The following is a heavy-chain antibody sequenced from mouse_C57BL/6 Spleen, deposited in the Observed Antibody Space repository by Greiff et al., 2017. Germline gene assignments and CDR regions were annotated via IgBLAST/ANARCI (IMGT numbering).Heavy chain of an antibody. D-gene: IGHD2-12*01. V-gene: IGHV1-69*01. CDR2: IDPSDSYT. CDR3: GRKELVYAMDY. J-gene: IGHJ4*01. CDR1: GYTFTSYW. Sequence: VQLQQPGAELVMPGASVKLSCKASGYTFTSYWMHWVKQRPGQGLEWIGEIDPSDSYTNYNQKFKGKSTLTVDKSSSTAYMQLSSLTSEDSAVYYCGRKELVYAMDYWGQGTSVTVSS.